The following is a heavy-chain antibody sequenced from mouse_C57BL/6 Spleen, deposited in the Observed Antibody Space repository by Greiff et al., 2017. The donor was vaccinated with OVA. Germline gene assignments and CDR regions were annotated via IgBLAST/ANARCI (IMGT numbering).Heavy chain of an antibody. D-gene: IGHD2-5*01. CDR1: GFTFSDYG. J-gene: IGHJ4*01. CDR3: ARRSNYEAYYAMDY. V-gene: IGHV5-17*01. Sequence: EVKLQESGGGLVKPGGSLKLSCAASGFTFSDYGMHWVRQAPEKGLEWVAYISSGSSTIYYADTVKGRFTISRDNAKNTLFLQMTSLRSEDTAMYYCARRSNYEAYYAMDYWGQGTSVTVSS. CDR2: ISSGSSTI.